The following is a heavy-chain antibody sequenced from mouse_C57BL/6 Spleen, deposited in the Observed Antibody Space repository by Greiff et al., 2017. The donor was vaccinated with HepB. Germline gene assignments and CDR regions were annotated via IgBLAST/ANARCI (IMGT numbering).Heavy chain of an antibody. CDR2: ISDGGSYT. Sequence: EVQLVESGGGLVKPGGSLKLSCAASGFTFSSYAMSWVRQTPEKRLEWVATISDGGSYTYYPDNVKGRFTITRDNAKNNLYLQMSHLKSEDTAMYYCARVAYYSNLFDYWGQGTTLTVSA. D-gene: IGHD2-5*01. CDR3: ARVAYYSNLFDY. J-gene: IGHJ2*01. CDR1: GFTFSSYA. V-gene: IGHV5-4*01.